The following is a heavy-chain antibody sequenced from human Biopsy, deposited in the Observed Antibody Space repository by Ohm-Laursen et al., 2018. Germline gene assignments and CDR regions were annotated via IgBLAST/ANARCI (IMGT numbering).Heavy chain of an antibody. CDR1: GGSISDYL. Sequence: GTLSLTCTVSGGSISDYLWSWIRQPADKGLEYIGRIYSSVRTFYNPSLKSRVTMSVATSDNQFSLKLSSVTAADTAVYFCARDAYGDYDTYY. D-gene: IGHD4-17*01. CDR3: ARDAYGDYDTYY. CDR2: IYSSVRT. J-gene: IGHJ6*03. V-gene: IGHV4-4*07.